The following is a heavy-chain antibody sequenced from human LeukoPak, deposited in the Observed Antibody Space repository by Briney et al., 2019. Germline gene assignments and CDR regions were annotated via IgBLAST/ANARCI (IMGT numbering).Heavy chain of an antibody. D-gene: IGHD3-10*01. CDR3: ARGSDFGSGSWRFYFDY. V-gene: IGHV3-53*01. Sequence: GGSLRLSCAASGFTVSSNEMSWVRQAPGKGLEWVSVFYSGGSTYYTDSVKGRFTMSRDNSKNTLDLQMNSLRAEDTAVYYCARGSDFGSGSWRFYFDYWGQGTLVTVSS. CDR1: GFTVSSNE. J-gene: IGHJ4*02. CDR2: FYSGGST.